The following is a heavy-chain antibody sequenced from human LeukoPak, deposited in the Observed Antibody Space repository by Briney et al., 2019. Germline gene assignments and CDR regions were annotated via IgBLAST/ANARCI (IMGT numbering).Heavy chain of an antibody. CDR1: GFTFSNYA. D-gene: IGHD1-26*01. CDR3: AKTGGATNFGPLDS. J-gene: IGHJ4*02. V-gene: IGHV3-23*01. CDR2: LRNSGSSP. Sequence: GGSLRLSCVGSGFTFSNYAMTWVRQAPGKGLEWGSALRNSGSSPYYADSVKGRFTISRDNSQNTLYLQMNSLRAEDTAVYYCAKTGGATNFGPLDSWGQETLVFVSS.